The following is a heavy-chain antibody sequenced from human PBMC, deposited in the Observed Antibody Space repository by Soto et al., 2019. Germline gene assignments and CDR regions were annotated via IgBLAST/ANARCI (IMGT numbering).Heavy chain of an antibody. CDR3: ARYPCILAPLDACIAAAEGVSFYYGMVV. V-gene: IGHV1-18*01. J-gene: IGHJ6*02. CDR1: GYSFATNG. Sequence: AAGKVRWEAWGYSFATNGISWGRQAPGQGLEWMGWISAYNGYRNYAQKFQGRLTMTTDTSTSTAYMELRSLRSDDTAVYYCARYPCILAPLDACIAAAEGVSFYYGMVVWG. D-gene: IGHD6-13*01. CDR2: ISAYNGYR.